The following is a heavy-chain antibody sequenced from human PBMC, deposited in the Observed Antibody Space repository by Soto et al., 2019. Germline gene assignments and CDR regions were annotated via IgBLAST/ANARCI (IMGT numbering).Heavy chain of an antibody. J-gene: IGHJ6*03. D-gene: IGHD3-3*01. CDR3: ARAYYDFWSGYYTGDYYYYMDV. Sequence: QVQLQESGPGLVKPSETLSLTCTVSGGSISSYYWSWIRQPPGKGLEWIGYIYYSGSTNYNPSLKSRVTISVDTSKNQFSLKLSSVTAADTAVYYCARAYYDFWSGYYTGDYYYYMDVWGKGTTVTVSS. CDR1: GGSISSYY. V-gene: IGHV4-59*08. CDR2: IYYSGST.